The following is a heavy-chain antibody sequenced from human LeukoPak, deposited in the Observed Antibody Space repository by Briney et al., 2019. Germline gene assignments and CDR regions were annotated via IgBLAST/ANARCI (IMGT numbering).Heavy chain of an antibody. V-gene: IGHV4-34*01. CDR2: INHSGST. Sequence: PSETLSLTCAVYGGSFSGYYWSWIRQPPGKGLEWIGEINHSGSTNYNPSLKSRVTISVDTSKNQFSLKLSSVTAADTAVYYCAREVKRWLQLRYYYGMDVWGQGTTVTVSS. D-gene: IGHD5-24*01. CDR3: AREVKRWLQLRYYYGMDV. J-gene: IGHJ6*02. CDR1: GGSFSGYY.